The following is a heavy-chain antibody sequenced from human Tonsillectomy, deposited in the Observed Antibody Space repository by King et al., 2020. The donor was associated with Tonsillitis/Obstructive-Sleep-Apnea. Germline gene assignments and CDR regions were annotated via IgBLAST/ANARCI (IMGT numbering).Heavy chain of an antibody. CDR3: AKRGRSGITICGVVIPRFDY. CDR1: GFTFSSYA. CDR2: ISGSGGST. J-gene: IGHJ4*02. Sequence: VQLVQSGGGLVQPGGSLRLSCAASGFTFSSYAMSWVRQAPGKGLEWVSAISGSGGSTYYADSVKGRFTISRDNSKNTLYLQMNSLRAEDTAVYYCAKRGRSGITICGVVIPRFDYWGQGTLVTVSS. V-gene: IGHV3-23*04. D-gene: IGHD3-3*01.